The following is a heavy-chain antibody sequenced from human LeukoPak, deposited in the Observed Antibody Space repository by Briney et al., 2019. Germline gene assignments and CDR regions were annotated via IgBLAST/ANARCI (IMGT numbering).Heavy chain of an antibody. CDR3: ASYNPESDAFDI. CDR2: IYYSGST. CDR1: GGSISSSSYY. V-gene: IGHV4-39*01. D-gene: IGHD1-14*01. J-gene: IGHJ3*02. Sequence: SETLSLTCTVSGGSISSSSYYWGWIRQPPGKGLEWIGSIYYSGSTYYNPSLKSRVTISVDTSKNQFSLKLSSVTAADTAVYYCASYNPESDAFDIWGQGTMVTVSS.